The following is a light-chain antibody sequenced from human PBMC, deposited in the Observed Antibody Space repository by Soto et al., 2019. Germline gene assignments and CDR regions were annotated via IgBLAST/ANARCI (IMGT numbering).Light chain of an antibody. Sequence: EIVLTQSPGTLSLSPGKRATLSCRASQSVSSSYLAWYQQQPGQTPRLLIHGVSSRATGIPDRFSGSGSGTDFTLTISRLEPEDFAVYYCHQYGKSPWTFGQGTKVEIK. CDR2: GVS. J-gene: IGKJ1*01. CDR3: HQYGKSPWT. CDR1: QSVSSSY. V-gene: IGKV3-20*01.